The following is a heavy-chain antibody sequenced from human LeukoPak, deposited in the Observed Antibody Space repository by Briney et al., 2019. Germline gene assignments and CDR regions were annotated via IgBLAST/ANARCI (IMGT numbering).Heavy chain of an antibody. J-gene: IGHJ6*02. CDR3: ARASCISASCFYGMDV. Sequence: GGSLRLSCAASGFTFSSYAMSWVRQAPGKGLDWVSSISSTSSDVYYADSVKGRFTISRDNAKNSLYLQMNSLRAEDTAVYYCARASCISASCFYGMDVWGQGTTVTVSS. CDR2: ISSTSSDV. CDR1: GFTFSSYA. D-gene: IGHD2-2*01. V-gene: IGHV3-21*01.